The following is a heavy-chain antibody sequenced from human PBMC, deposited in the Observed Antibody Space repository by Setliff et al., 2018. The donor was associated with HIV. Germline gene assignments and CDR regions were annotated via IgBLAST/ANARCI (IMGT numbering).Heavy chain of an antibody. CDR3: ARGGYRDGYDY. Sequence: SETLSLTCTVSGASISSYSWSWIRQSPGKRLEWIGYIHSYGSTDHNPSLESRVTISVDTSKSQLSLKLRSVAAADTAVYYCARGGYRDGYDYWGQGTRVTVSS. CDR2: IHSYGST. D-gene: IGHD5-18*01. J-gene: IGHJ4*02. V-gene: IGHV4-59*01. CDR1: GASISSYS.